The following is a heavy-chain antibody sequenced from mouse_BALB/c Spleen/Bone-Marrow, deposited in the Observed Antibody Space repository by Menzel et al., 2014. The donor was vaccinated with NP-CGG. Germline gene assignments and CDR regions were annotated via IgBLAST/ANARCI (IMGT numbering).Heavy chain of an antibody. D-gene: IGHD1-2*01. J-gene: IGHJ4*01. Sequence: EVQLVESGGGLVQPGGSRKLSCAASGFTFSSFGMHWVRQAPEKGLEWVAYSSGGSSIIYYADTVKGRFTISRDNPKNTLFLQMTSLRSEDTAIYYCARKDYFGYAAMDYWGQGTSVTVSS. CDR1: GFTFSSFG. CDR2: SSGGSSII. V-gene: IGHV5-17*02. CDR3: ARKDYFGYAAMDY.